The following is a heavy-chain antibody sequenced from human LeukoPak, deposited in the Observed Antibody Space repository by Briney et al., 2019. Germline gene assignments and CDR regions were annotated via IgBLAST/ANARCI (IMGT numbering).Heavy chain of an antibody. D-gene: IGHD3-22*01. Sequence: GGSLRLSCAASGFTFSSYAMHWVRQAPGKGLEWVAVISYDGSNKYYADSVEGRFTISRDNSKNTLFLQMNSLRAKDTAVYYCAREYYYDSSASYYYYGMDVWGQGTTVTVSS. V-gene: IGHV3-30-3*01. J-gene: IGHJ6*02. CDR2: ISYDGSNK. CDR3: AREYYYDSSASYYYYGMDV. CDR1: GFTFSSYA.